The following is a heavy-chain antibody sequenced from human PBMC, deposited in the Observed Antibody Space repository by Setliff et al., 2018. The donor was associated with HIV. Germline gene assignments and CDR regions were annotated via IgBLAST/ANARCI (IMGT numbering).Heavy chain of an antibody. CDR1: GFTFSSYT. Sequence: PGGSLRLSCAASGFTFSSYTTNWVRQAPGKGLEWVAVIWYDGSNKYYADSVKGRFTISRDNSKNTLYLQMNSLRAEDTAVYYCARKGYSGSYGYWGQGTLVTVSS. J-gene: IGHJ4*02. V-gene: IGHV3-33*08. CDR2: IWYDGSNK. D-gene: IGHD1-26*01. CDR3: ARKGYSGSYGY.